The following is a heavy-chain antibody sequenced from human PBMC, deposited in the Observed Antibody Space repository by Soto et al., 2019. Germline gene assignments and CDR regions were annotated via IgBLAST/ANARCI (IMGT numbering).Heavy chain of an antibody. CDR1: GYSFTSYW. Sequence: LGESLKISCKGSGYSFTSYWIGWVRQMPGKGLEWMGIIYPGDSDTRYSPSFQGQVTISADKSISTAYLQWSSLKASDTAMYYCARAPPDSSSSYYYYGMDVWGQGTTVTVSS. CDR2: IYPGDSDT. J-gene: IGHJ6*02. CDR3: ARAPPDSSSSYYYYGMDV. D-gene: IGHD6-6*01. V-gene: IGHV5-51*01.